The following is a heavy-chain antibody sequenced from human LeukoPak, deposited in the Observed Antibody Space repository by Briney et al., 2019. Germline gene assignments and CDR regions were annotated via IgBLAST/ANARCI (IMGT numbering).Heavy chain of an antibody. V-gene: IGHV4-61*02. CDR1: GGSISSGSYY. J-gene: IGHJ6*03. Sequence: PSETLSLTCTVSGGSISSGSYYWSWIRQPAGTGLEWIGRIYTSGSTNYNPSLKSRVTISVDTSKNQFSLKLSSVTAADTAVYYCASVRVEMATSYYYYYYMDVWGKGTTVTVSS. CDR3: ASVRVEMATSYYYYYYMDV. D-gene: IGHD5-24*01. CDR2: IYTSGST.